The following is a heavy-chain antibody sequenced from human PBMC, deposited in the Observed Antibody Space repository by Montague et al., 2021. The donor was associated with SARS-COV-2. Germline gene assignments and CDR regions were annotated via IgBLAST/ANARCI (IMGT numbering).Heavy chain of an antibody. J-gene: IGHJ2*01. Sequence: SETLSLACTVSGGSTSSYYWSWIRQPLGKGLEWIGCIYYSGSTNYNPSLKSRVTISVDTSKTQFSLKLNSVTAAATAGYYCARTLVVVAAASRYFDLWGRGTLVTVSS. V-gene: IGHV4-59*01. CDR2: IYYSGST. CDR3: ARTLVVVAAASRYFDL. CDR1: GGSTSSYY. D-gene: IGHD2-2*01.